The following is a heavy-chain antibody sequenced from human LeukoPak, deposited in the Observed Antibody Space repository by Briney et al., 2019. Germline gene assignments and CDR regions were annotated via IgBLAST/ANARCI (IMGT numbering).Heavy chain of an antibody. CDR2: ISAYNGNT. D-gene: IGHD3-10*01. CDR3: ARGNYYGSGSYYGQDYYYYGMDV. V-gene: IGHV1-18*01. CDR1: GYTFTSYG. Sequence: ASVKVSCKASGYTFTSYGISWVRQAPGQGLEWMGWISAYNGNTNYAQKLQGRVTMTTDTSTSTAYMELRSLRSDDTAVYYCARGNYYGSGSYYGQDYYYYGMDVWGQGTTVTVSS. J-gene: IGHJ6*02.